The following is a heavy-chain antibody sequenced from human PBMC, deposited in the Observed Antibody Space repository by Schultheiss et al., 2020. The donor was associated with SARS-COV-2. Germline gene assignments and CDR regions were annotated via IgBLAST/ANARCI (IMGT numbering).Heavy chain of an antibody. CDR3: ASSSGYSYGLGFDY. V-gene: IGHV4-34*01. D-gene: IGHD5-18*01. Sequence: SETLSLTCTVSGGSISSYYWSWIRQPPGKGLEWIGEINHSGSTNYNPSLKSRLSISVDTSKNQFSLKVSSVTAADTAVYYCASSSGYSYGLGFDYWGQGTLVTVSS. J-gene: IGHJ4*02. CDR2: INHSGST. CDR1: GGSISSYY.